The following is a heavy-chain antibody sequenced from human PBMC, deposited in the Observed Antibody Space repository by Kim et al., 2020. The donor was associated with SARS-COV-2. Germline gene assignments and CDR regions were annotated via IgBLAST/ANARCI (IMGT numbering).Heavy chain of an antibody. V-gene: IGHV3-23*01. D-gene: IGHD6-13*01. Sequence: ADSVKGRFTISVDNSKNTRYLHMNSLRAGDTAVYYCAKNEQQLVPEYFQHWGQGTLVTVSS. CDR3: AKNEQQLVPEYFQH. J-gene: IGHJ1*01.